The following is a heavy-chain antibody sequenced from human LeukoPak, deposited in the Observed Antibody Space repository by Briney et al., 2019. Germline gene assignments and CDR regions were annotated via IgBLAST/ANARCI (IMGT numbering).Heavy chain of an antibody. CDR3: ARGASRISWPGIDY. Sequence: GGSLRLSCVVSGFSFSTYSLNWIRQAPGKGLEWVSYISSSGNIIYYADSVKGRFTVSRDHSNNSVSLQMTNLRVEDTAIYYCARGASRISWPGIDYWGQGTLVTVSS. J-gene: IGHJ4*02. CDR2: ISSSGNII. D-gene: IGHD3-3*02. V-gene: IGHV3-48*01. CDR1: GFSFSTYS.